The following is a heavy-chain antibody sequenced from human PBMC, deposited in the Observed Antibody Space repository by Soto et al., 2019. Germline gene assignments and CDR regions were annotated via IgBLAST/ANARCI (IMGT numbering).Heavy chain of an antibody. V-gene: IGHV3-30-3*01. J-gene: IGHJ4*02. CDR2: ISYDGSNK. D-gene: IGHD1-26*01. CDR1: GFTFSSYA. Sequence: QVQLVESGGGVVQPGRSLRLSCAASGFTFSSYAMHWVRQAPGKGLEWVAVISYDGSNKYYADSVKGRFTISRDNSKNTLYLQMNSLRAEDTAVYYWARSISGDSDYWGQGTLVTVSS. CDR3: ARSISGDSDY.